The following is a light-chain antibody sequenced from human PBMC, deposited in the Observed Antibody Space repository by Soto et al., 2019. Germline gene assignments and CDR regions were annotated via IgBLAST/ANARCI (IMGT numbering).Light chain of an antibody. CDR1: QSISAW. CDR3: QQYNDYSWT. CDR2: KAS. J-gene: IGKJ1*01. V-gene: IGKV1-5*03. Sequence: DIHMTQSPSTLSASVGDRVSINCRASQSISAWLAWYQQKPGKAPRLLIYKASTLEIGVPSRFSGSGSGTEFTLTISSLQPDDVATYYCQQYNDYSWTFGQGTKVDIK.